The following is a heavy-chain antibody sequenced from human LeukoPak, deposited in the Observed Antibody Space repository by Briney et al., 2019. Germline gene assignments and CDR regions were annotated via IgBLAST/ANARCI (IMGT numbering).Heavy chain of an antibody. CDR3: ARGDYDFWSGPQYYFDY. V-gene: IGHV3-74*01. J-gene: IGHJ4*02. CDR1: GFTFSSYW. Sequence: PGGSLRLSCAASGFTFSSYWMHWVRHAPGKGLVWVSRINSDGSSTSYADSVKGRFTISRDNAKNTLYLQMNSLRAEDTAVYYCARGDYDFWSGPQYYFDYWGQGTLVTVSS. D-gene: IGHD3-3*01. CDR2: INSDGSST.